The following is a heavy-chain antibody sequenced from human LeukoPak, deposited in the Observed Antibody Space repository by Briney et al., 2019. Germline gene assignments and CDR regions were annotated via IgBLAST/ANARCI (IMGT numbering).Heavy chain of an antibody. J-gene: IGHJ4*02. CDR2: ITWDGTRT. Sequence: GGSLRLSCAASGFTFDDYSMHWVRQAAGKGLEWVSLITWDGTRTYYADSVKGRFSISRDNSKNSLYLQMNSLRTEDTALYYCTKETTMIVGGQYFDYWGQGTLVTVSS. V-gene: IGHV3-43*01. CDR3: TKETTMIVGGQYFDY. CDR1: GFTFDDYS. D-gene: IGHD3-22*01.